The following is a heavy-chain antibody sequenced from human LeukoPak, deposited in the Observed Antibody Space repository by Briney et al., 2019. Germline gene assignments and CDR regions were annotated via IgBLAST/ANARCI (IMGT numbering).Heavy chain of an antibody. CDR3: ARHQSGDYFDY. D-gene: IGHD4-17*01. V-gene: IGHV4-39*01. CDR2: LYSSGST. J-gene: IGHJ4*02. CDR1: GGSISSSTTYY. Sequence: SETLSLTCTVSGGSISSSTTYYWGWIRQPPGKGLEWIGSLYSSGSTYYNPSLKSRVTISVDTSKNQFSLKLTSVTAADTAVYYCARHQSGDYFDYWGQGTLVTVSS.